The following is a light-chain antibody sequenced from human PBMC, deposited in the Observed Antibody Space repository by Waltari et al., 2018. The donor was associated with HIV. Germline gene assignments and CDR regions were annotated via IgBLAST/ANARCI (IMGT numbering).Light chain of an antibody. CDR2: DDR. Sequence: SYVLTQPPSVSVAPGQPARLTCGGHKIGSKNVHRYQKKPGLAPVLVVYDDRDRPTGIPERFSGSNSGNTATLTISRVEAGDEADYFCQVWESNSDPLVFGGGTKLTVL. CDR3: QVWESNSDPLV. J-gene: IGLJ2*01. CDR1: KIGSKN. V-gene: IGLV3-21*02.